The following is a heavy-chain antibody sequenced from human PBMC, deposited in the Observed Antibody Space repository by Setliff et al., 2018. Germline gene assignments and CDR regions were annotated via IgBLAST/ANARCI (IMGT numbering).Heavy chain of an antibody. CDR2: IYYSGST. CDR3: ARARSIAAADTFDY. J-gene: IGHJ4*01. D-gene: IGHD6-13*01. V-gene: IGHV4-59*08. Sequence: GSLRLSCVPSGFIFSDYHMSWIRQPPGKGLEWIGSIYYSGSTNYNPSLKSRVTISVDTSRNQFSLEVTSVTASDTAVYYCARARSIAAADTFDYWGQGTLVTVSS. CDR1: GFIFSDYH.